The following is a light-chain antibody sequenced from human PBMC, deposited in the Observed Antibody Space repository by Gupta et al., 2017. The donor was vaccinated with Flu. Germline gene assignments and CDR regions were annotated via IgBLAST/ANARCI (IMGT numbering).Light chain of an antibody. CDR2: EGS. Sequence: QSALTQPASVSGSPGQSITISCSGTSSDVGSYNLVSWYRQHPGKAPKLVIYEGSKRPSGVSDRFSGSKSGNTASLTISGLQAEDEADYSCCSYVTSNTWVFGGGTKLTGL. CDR3: CSYVTSNTWV. V-gene: IGLV2-23*01. J-gene: IGLJ3*02. CDR1: SSDVGSYNL.